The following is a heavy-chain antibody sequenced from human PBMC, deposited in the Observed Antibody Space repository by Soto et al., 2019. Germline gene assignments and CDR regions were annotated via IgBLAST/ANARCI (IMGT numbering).Heavy chain of an antibody. CDR1: GGSVSSGSYY. J-gene: IGHJ6*02. V-gene: IGHV4-61*01. CDR3: ARELIAAHYYYYGMDV. D-gene: IGHD6-6*01. CDR2: IYYSGST. Sequence: SETLSLTCTVSGGSVSSGSYYWSWIRQPPGKGLEWIGYIYYSGSTNYNPSLKSRVTISVDTSKNQFSLKLSSVTAADTAVYYCARELIAAHYYYYGMDVWGQGTTVTVSS.